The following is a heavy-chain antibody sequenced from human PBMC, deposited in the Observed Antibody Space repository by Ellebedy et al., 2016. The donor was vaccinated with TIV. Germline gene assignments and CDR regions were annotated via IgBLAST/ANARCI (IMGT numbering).Heavy chain of an antibody. V-gene: IGHV3-11*03. Sequence: GGSLRLSXAASGFTFSDYYMSWIRQAPGKGLEWVSYISSSSSYTNYADSVKGRFTISRDNAKNSLYLQMNSLRAEDTAVYYCARLDYSGSSGTGDYWGQGTLVTVSS. D-gene: IGHD1-26*01. CDR1: GFTFSDYY. CDR3: ARLDYSGSSGTGDY. J-gene: IGHJ4*02. CDR2: ISSSSSYT.